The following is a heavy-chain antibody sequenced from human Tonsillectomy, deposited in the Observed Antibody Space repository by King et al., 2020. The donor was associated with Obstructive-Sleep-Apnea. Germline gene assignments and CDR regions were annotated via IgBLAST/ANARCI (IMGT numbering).Heavy chain of an antibody. Sequence: VQLVESGGGLVQPGGSLRLSCAASGFTFSAYWMSWVRQRPGKGLEWVANIKEDGSEKNYVGSVKGRFTISRENSKSLVYLQMNNLRADDTALYYCARVELDTGYRPFGCWGQGTLVTVSS. CDR3: ARVELDTGYRPFGC. V-gene: IGHV3-7*03. D-gene: IGHD3-10*01. CDR1: GFTFSAYW. CDR2: IKEDGSEK. J-gene: IGHJ4*02.